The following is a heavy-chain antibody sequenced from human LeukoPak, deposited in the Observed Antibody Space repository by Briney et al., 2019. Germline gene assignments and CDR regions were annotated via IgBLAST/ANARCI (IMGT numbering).Heavy chain of an antibody. J-gene: IGHJ4*02. CDR1: GFTFEDYA. CDR2: ISWNSGSI. V-gene: IGHV3-9*03. CDR3: AKDNLGVFDY. Sequence: GGSLKFSCAASGFTFEDYAINWFRQAPGKGLNGVSGISWNSGSIGYADSVKGRFTISRDNAKNSLYLQMNSLRAEDMALYYCAKDNLGVFDYWGQGTLVTVSS.